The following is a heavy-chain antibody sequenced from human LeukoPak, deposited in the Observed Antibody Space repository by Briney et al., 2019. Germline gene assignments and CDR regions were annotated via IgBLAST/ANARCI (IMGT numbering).Heavy chain of an antibody. J-gene: IGHJ5*02. V-gene: IGHV4-34*01. CDR2: INHSGST. CDR3: ARAVRWKRYCSSTSCYTSWFDP. CDR1: GGSFSGYY. D-gene: IGHD2-2*02. Sequence: PSETLSLTCAVYGGSFSGYYWSWIRQPPGKGLEWIGEINHSGSTNYNPSLKSRVTISVDTSKNQFSLELSSVTAADTAVYYCARAVRWKRYCSSTSCYTSWFDPWGQGTLVTVSS.